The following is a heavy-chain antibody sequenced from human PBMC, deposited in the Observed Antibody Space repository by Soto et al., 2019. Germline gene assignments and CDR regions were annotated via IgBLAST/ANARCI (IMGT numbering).Heavy chain of an antibody. Sequence: GGSLRLSCAASGFSFSDYYMSWIRQAPGKGLEWVSYIRSSDNTRYYADSVRGRFTISRDNAKNSLYLQMNSLRAEDTAVYYCARGNALYDYWGQGTLVTSPQ. CDR1: GFSFSDYY. V-gene: IGHV3-11*01. CDR2: IRSSDNTR. D-gene: IGHD2-2*01. CDR3: ARGNALYDY. J-gene: IGHJ4*02.